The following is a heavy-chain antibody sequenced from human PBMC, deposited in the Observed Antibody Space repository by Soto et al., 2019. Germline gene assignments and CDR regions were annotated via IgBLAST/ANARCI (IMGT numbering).Heavy chain of an antibody. CDR3: ARGSVVVVISYGMDV. J-gene: IGHJ6*02. Sequence: GESLKISCKGSGYSFTSYWISWVRQMPGKGLEWMGRIDPSDSYTNYSPSFQGHVTISADKSISTAYLQWSSLKASDTAMYYCARGSVVVVISYGMDVWGQGTTVTVSS. CDR1: GYSFTSYW. V-gene: IGHV5-10-1*01. D-gene: IGHD3-22*01. CDR2: IDPSDSYT.